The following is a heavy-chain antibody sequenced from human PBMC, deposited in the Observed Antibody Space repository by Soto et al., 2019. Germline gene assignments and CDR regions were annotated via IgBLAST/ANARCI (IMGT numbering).Heavy chain of an antibody. D-gene: IGHD6-13*01. Sequence: SVKVSCKASGYTFSSYAISWVRQAPGQGLEWMGGIIPIFGTANYAQKFQGRVTITADESTSTAYMELSSLRAEDTALYYCAKSFNLQPQNFLPQAFDPWGQGTLVTVSS. CDR3: AKSFNLQPQNFLPQAFDP. CDR2: IIPIFGTA. CDR1: GYTFSSYA. J-gene: IGHJ5*02. V-gene: IGHV1-69*13.